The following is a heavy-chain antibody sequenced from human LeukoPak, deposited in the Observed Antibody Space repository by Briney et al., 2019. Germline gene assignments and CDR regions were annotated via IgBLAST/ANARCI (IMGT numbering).Heavy chain of an antibody. CDR1: GFTFSSYG. CDR2: IRYDGSNK. Sequence: GGSLRLSCAASGFTFSSYGMHWVRQAPGKGLEWVAFIRYDGSNKYYADSVKGRFTISRDNSKNTLYLQMNSLRSDDTAVYYCARVSNTFPGSGSYDAFDIWGQGTMVTVSS. J-gene: IGHJ3*02. V-gene: IGHV3-30*02. D-gene: IGHD3-10*01. CDR3: ARVSNTFPGSGSYDAFDI.